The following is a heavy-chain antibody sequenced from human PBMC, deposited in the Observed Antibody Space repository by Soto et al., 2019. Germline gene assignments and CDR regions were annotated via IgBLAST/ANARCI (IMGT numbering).Heavy chain of an antibody. D-gene: IGHD3-10*01. V-gene: IGHV4-59*01. CDR1: GGSISSYY. Sequence: SETLSLTCTVSGGSISSYYWSWIRQPPGKGLEWIGYIYYSGSTNYNPSLKSRVTISVDTSKNQFSLKLSSVTAADTAVYYCARAHLRRNYCSGSYYILSYYYYGMDVWGQGTTVTVSS. CDR2: IYYSGST. J-gene: IGHJ6*02. CDR3: ARAHLRRNYCSGSYYILSYYYYGMDV.